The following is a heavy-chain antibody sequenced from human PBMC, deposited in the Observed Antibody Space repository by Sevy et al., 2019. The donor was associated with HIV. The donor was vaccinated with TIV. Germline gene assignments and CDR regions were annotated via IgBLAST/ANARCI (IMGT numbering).Heavy chain of an antibody. CDR1: GYTFTSYD. CDR2: MNPNSGNT. J-gene: IGHJ3*02. V-gene: IGHV1-8*01. D-gene: IGHD3-22*01. Sequence: ASVKVSCKASGYTFTSYDINWVRQATGQGLEWMGWMNPNSGNTGYAQKFQGRVTMPRNTSISTVYIELSSLRSEDTAVYYCAGGVRPDSSGYSFLRSDAFDIWGQGTMVTVSS. CDR3: AGGVRPDSSGYSFLRSDAFDI.